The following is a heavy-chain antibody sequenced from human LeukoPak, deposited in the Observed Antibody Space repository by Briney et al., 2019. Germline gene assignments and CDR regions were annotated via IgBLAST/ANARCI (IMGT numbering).Heavy chain of an antibody. Sequence: GGSLRLSCAASGFTFSSYAMSWVRQAPGKGPEWVSAISGSGGSTYYADSVKGRFTISRDNSKNTLYLQMNSLRAEDTAVYYCAKDLDDSSGYYDYWGQGTLVTVSS. CDR3: AKDLDDSSGYYDY. V-gene: IGHV3-23*01. D-gene: IGHD3-22*01. J-gene: IGHJ4*02. CDR2: ISGSGGST. CDR1: GFTFSSYA.